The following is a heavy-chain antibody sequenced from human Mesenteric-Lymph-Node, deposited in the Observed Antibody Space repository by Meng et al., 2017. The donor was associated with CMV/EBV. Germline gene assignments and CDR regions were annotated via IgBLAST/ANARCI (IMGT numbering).Heavy chain of an antibody. D-gene: IGHD3-10*01. Sequence: KASGGTFSDYAITWVRQAPGQGLEWMGGIIPISGIPNYAQKFQGRVTITVDESTSTTYMELSSLRSEDTAMYFCAREYYGSGSYNADYWGQGTLVTVSS. CDR2: IIPISGIP. V-gene: IGHV1-69*01. J-gene: IGHJ4*02. CDR3: AREYYGSGSYNADY. CDR1: GGTFSDYA.